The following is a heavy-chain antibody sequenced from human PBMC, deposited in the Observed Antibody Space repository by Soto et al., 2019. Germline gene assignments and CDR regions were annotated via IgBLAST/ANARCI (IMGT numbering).Heavy chain of an antibody. J-gene: IGHJ4*02. CDR3: ARGRYGDY. CDR1: GYTFTSYG. V-gene: IGHV1-18*01. CDR2: ISAHNGNT. D-gene: IGHD1-1*01. Sequence: QVHLVQSGAEVKKPGASVKVSCKASGYTFTSYGITWVRQAPGHGLEWMGWISAHNGNTDYAQKLQGRVIVTRDTSTSTAYMELRSLRSDDTAVYYCARGRYGDYWGQGARVTLSS.